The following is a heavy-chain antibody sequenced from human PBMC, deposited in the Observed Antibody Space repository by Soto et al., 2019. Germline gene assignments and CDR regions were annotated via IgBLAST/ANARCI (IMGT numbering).Heavy chain of an antibody. CDR1: GLTFSNTW. Sequence: EVQLVESGGGLVKPGGSLRLSCAASGLTFSNTWMSWVRQAPGKGLEWVGRVKSKIDGGTTDYAAPVKGRFTISRDDPRNTLFLQMNSLKTEDTGVYYCITIAGSYNGEPFDHWGLGTLVTVSS. CDR3: ITIAGSYNGEPFDH. CDR2: VKSKIDGGTT. V-gene: IGHV3-15*01. D-gene: IGHD1-26*01. J-gene: IGHJ4*02.